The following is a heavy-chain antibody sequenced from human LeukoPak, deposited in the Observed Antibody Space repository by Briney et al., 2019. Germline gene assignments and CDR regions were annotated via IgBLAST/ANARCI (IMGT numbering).Heavy chain of an antibody. CDR1: GYTFPDYG. CDR3: ARVMSGLRYFDWLLEFNWFDP. CDR2: ISAYNGNT. Sequence: ASVKVSCKASGYTFPDYGISWVRQAPGQGLEWMGWISAYNGNTNYAQKLQGRVTMTTDTSTSTAYMELRSLRSDDTAVYYCARVMSGLRYFDWLLEFNWFDPWGQGTLVTVSS. D-gene: IGHD3-9*01. J-gene: IGHJ5*02. V-gene: IGHV1-18*01.